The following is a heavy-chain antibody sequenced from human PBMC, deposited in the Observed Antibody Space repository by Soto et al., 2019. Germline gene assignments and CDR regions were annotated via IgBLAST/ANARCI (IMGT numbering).Heavy chain of an antibody. CDR2: INPSGGST. Sequence: QVQLEQSGAEVKKPGASVKVSCKASGYTFTSNYMHWVRQAPGQGLEWMGIINPSGGSTSYAQKFQGRVTMTRDTSTSTVYMELSSLRSEDTAVYYCAREHWSDAFDIWGQGTMVTVSS. CDR3: AREHWSDAFDI. D-gene: IGHD3-3*02. V-gene: IGHV1-46*01. CDR1: GYTFTSNY. J-gene: IGHJ3*02.